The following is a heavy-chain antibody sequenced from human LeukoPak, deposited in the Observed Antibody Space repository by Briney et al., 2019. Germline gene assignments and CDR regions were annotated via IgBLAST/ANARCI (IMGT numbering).Heavy chain of an antibody. CDR3: ARGLGSDTAMARTFDY. CDR2: ISWNSGSI. J-gene: IGHJ4*02. Sequence: QPGRSLRLSCAASGFTFDDYAMHWVRQAPGKGLEWVSGISWNSGSIGYAGSVKGRFTISRDNAKNSLYLQMNSLRAEDTAVYYCARGLGSDTAMARTFDYWGQGTLVTVSS. D-gene: IGHD5-18*01. V-gene: IGHV3-9*01. CDR1: GFTFDDYA.